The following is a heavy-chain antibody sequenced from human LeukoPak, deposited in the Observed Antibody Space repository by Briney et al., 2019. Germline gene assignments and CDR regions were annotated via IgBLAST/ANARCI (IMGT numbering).Heavy chain of an antibody. CDR3: ARARSYFYCDY. Sequence: SETLSLTCTVSGGSVSSGSDYWSWIRQPPGKGLEWIGHISYSGSTNYNPSLKSRVTISLDTSKNQLSLKLSSVTTADTAVYYCARARSYFYCDYWGQGTLVTVSS. CDR1: GGSVSSGSDY. D-gene: IGHD2-21*01. J-gene: IGHJ4*01. V-gene: IGHV4-61*01. CDR2: ISYSGST.